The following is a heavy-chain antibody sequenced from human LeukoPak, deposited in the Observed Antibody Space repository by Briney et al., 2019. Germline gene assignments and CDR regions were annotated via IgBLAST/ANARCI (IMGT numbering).Heavy chain of an antibody. CDR1: GFTFSSTW. Sequence: GGSLRLSCAGSGFTFSSTWMHWVRQAPGEGLVWVSRIDSDGSTINYADSVKGRFTISRDNARNTLYLQMNSLRVEDTALYFCATAGNYRFDYWGQGTLVTVSS. V-gene: IGHV3-74*01. D-gene: IGHD1-7*01. J-gene: IGHJ4*02. CDR2: IDSDGSTI. CDR3: ATAGNYRFDY.